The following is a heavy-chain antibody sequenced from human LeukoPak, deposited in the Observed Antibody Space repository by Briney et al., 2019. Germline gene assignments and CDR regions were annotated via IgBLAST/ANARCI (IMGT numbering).Heavy chain of an antibody. V-gene: IGHV3-48*01. Sequence: GGSLRLSCAASGFTFSSYSMNWVRQAPGKGLEWVSYISGRSSTKYYADPVKGRFTISRDNAENSLYLQMNGLRVEDTAVYYCARVRLDSGTYSLYYWGQGTLVTVSS. CDR3: ARVRLDSGTYSLYY. CDR1: GFTFSSYS. J-gene: IGHJ4*02. CDR2: ISGRSSTK. D-gene: IGHD3-10*01.